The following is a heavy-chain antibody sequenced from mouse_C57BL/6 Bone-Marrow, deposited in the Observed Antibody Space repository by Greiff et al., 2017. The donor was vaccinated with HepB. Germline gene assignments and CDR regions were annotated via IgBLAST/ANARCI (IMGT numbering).Heavy chain of an antibody. CDR2: IHPSDSDT. CDR3: EIVQRSFAY. CDR1: GYTFTSYW. J-gene: IGHJ3*01. V-gene: IGHV1-74*01. Sequence: QVQLQQPGAELVKPGASVKVSCKASGYTFTSYWMHWVKQRPGQGLEWIGRIHPSDSDTNYNQKFKGKATLTVEKSSSTACMQLSSLTSEDSAVYYCEIVQRSFAYWGQGTLVTVSA.